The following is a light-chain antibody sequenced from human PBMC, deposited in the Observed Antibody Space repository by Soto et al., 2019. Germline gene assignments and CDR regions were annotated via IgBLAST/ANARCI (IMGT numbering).Light chain of an antibody. V-gene: IGKV3-15*01. Sequence: EIVMTQSPATLSVPPGERATLSCRASQSVSSNLAWYQQKPGQAPRLLIYGASTRATGIPARISGSGSGTDLPLTISSLQSEDFAVYYCQQYNQWPYTFGQGTKVEIK. CDR2: GAS. CDR1: QSVSSN. CDR3: QQYNQWPYT. J-gene: IGKJ2*01.